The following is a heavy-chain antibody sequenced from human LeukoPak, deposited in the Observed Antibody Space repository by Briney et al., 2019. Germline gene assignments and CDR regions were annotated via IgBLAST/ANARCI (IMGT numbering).Heavy chain of an antibody. J-gene: IGHJ5*02. D-gene: IGHD3-9*01. V-gene: IGHV3-21*04. CDR3: ARVFDWSNWFDP. Sequence: PGGSLRLSCAASGFTFSSYSMNWVRQAPGKGLEWVSSISSSSSYIYYADSVKGRFTISRDNAKNSLYLQMNGLRAEDTAVYYCARVFDWSNWFDPWGQGTLVTVSS. CDR1: GFTFSSYS. CDR2: ISSSSSYI.